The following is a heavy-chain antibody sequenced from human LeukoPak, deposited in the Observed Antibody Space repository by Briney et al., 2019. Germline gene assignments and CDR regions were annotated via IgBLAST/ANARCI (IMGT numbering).Heavy chain of an antibody. V-gene: IGHV4-4*02. CDR3: ARDPMRYCSSTSCPRRNWFDP. Sequence: PSETLSLTCAVSGGSISSSNWWSWVRQPPGKGLEWIGEIYHSGSTNYNPSLKSRVTISVDTSKNQFSLKLSSVTAADTAVYYCARDPMRYCSSTSCPRRNWFDPWGQGTLVTVSS. J-gene: IGHJ5*02. CDR1: GGSISSSNW. CDR2: IYHSGST. D-gene: IGHD2-2*01.